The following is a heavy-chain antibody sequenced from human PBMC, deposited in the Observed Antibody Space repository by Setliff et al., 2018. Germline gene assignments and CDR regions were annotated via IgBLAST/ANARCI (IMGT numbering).Heavy chain of an antibody. D-gene: IGHD2-2*01. CDR3: TRHEDRNKCTSSSCYRENDAFDV. CDR1: GYIFTNYW. J-gene: IGHJ3*01. Sequence: GESLKISCKASGYIFTNYWIGWVRQMPGKGLEWMGVIYPGDSDTRYSPSLQGQVTISADKSINTAYLQWSSLKASDTAIYYCTRHEDRNKCTSSSCYRENDAFDVWAKGQWSPSPQ. CDR2: IYPGDSDT. V-gene: IGHV5-51*01.